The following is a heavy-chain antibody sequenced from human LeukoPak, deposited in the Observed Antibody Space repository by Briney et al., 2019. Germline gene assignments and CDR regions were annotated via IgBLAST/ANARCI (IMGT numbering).Heavy chain of an antibody. V-gene: IGHV1-18*01. CDR2: ISAYNGNT. D-gene: IGHD3-10*01. Sequence: ASVKVSCKASGYTFTSYGISWVRQAPGQGLEWMGWISAYNGNTNYAQKHQGRVTMTTDTSTSTAYMELRSLRSDDTAVYYCARDPGFWYYGSGSYYPFDYWGQGTLVTVSS. CDR3: ARDPGFWYYGSGSYYPFDY. J-gene: IGHJ4*02. CDR1: GYTFTSYG.